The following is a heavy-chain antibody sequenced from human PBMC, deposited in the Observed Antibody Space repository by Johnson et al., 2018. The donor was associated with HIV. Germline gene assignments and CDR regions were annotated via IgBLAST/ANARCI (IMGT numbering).Heavy chain of an antibody. CDR3: ARVGAGHISGPDMVFDV. D-gene: IGHD6-19*01. J-gene: IGHJ3*01. CDR2: ISYDGGNK. V-gene: IGHV3-30*03. Sequence: QVQLVESGGGVVRPGRSLRLFCAVSGFTFNTYTMHWVRQAPGKGLEWVAVISYDGGNKYYADSVKGRFTISRDNSKNTLYLQMNSLRAEDTAVYYCARVGAGHISGPDMVFDVWGQGTMVTVSS. CDR1: GFTFNTYT.